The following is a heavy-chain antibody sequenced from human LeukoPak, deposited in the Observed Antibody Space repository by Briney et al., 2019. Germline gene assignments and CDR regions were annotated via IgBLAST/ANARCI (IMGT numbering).Heavy chain of an antibody. D-gene: IGHD1-26*01. CDR1: GYTFTGYY. CDR3: AREEWELLRYYYYYMDV. V-gene: IGHV1-2*02. Sequence: ASVKVSCKASGYTFTGYYMHWVRQAPGQGLEWMGWINPNSGGTNYAQKFQGRVTMTRGTSISTAYMELSRLRSDDTAVYYCAREEWELLRYYYYYMDVWGKGTTVTVSS. J-gene: IGHJ6*03. CDR2: INPNSGGT.